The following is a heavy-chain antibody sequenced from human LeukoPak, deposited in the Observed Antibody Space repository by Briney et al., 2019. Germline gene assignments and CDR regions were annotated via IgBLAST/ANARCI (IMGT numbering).Heavy chain of an antibody. CDR2: IYYSGST. CDR3: ARGTYSGSYYYFDS. V-gene: IGHV4-59*01. J-gene: IGHJ4*02. Sequence: SETLSLTCTVSGGSIGSYYWTWIRQPPGKGLEWIGYIYYSGSTNYNSSLKSRVTISVDTSKNQFSLKLSSVTAADTAMYYCARGTYSGSYYYFDSWGQGTLVTVSS. CDR1: GGSIGSYY. D-gene: IGHD1-26*01.